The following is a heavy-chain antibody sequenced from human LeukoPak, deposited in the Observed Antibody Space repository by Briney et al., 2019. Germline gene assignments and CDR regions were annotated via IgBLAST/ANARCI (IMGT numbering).Heavy chain of an antibody. CDR1: GYTFTSHD. CDR3: ARGPITSGSYYDYYYNYNMDV. V-gene: IGHV1-8*01. CDR2: MNPNSGNK. D-gene: IGHD3-10*01. J-gene: IGHJ6*02. Sequence: ASVEVSCKASGYTFTSHDINWVRQAAGQGLEWMGWMNPNSGNKGYAQKFQGRVNMTRNTSTSTAYMELSSLRSEDTAVYYCARGPITSGSYYDYYYNYNMDVWGRGTTVTVSS.